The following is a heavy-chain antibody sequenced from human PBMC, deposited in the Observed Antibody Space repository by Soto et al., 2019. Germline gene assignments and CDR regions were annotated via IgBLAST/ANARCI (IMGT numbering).Heavy chain of an antibody. J-gene: IGHJ6*02. Sequence: SETLSLTCTVAGGSITSPNTAWAWVRQPPGKGLALIGCFNYSGSTYYNPSLKSRVTISVDTSKNQFSLKLSSVTAADTAVYYCARHVFITMVRGVIISFDYYYGLDVWGQGTTVT. CDR3: ARHVFITMVRGVIISFDYYYGLDV. CDR1: GGSITSPNTA. V-gene: IGHV4-39*01. D-gene: IGHD3-10*01. CDR2: FNYSGST.